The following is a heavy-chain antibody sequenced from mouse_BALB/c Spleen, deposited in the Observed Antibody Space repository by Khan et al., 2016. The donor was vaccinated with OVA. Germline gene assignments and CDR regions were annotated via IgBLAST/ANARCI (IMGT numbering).Heavy chain of an antibody. CDR3: ARGGYEYFAY. CDR1: GYAFSNYW. D-gene: IGHD2-14*01. CDR2: IYPGDGDT. Sequence: QVQLQQSGAELVRPGSSVKISCKASGYAFSNYWMNWVKQRPGQGLEWIGQIYPGDGDTSFNGKFRGKATLTAEKSSSTAYMQLSSLTTEAAAGYFCARGGYEYFAYWGQGTLVTV. V-gene: IGHV1-80*01. J-gene: IGHJ3*01.